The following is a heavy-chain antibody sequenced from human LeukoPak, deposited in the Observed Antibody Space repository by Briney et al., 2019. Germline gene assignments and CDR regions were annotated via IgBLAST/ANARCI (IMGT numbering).Heavy chain of an antibody. V-gene: IGHV3-23*01. Sequence: GGSLRLSCAASGFTFNTYGMSWVRQAPGQGLEWVSGISARGGSTYYADSVKGRFTISRDNFKNTLYLQLNSLRAEDTAVYYCAKYVIQQLRSSGYDYFDYWGQGTLVTVSS. CDR2: ISARGGST. CDR3: AKYVIQQLRSSGYDYFDY. CDR1: GFTFNTYG. D-gene: IGHD5-12*01. J-gene: IGHJ4*02.